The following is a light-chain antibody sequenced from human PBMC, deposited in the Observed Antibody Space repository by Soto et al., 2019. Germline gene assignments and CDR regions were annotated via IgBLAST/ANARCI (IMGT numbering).Light chain of an antibody. Sequence: EIVMTQSLATLSVSPGERTTLSCRASQSVRSHLAWYQQKPGQAPRLLIYGASTRATGIPARFSGSGSGTEFTLNNNSMQYSDFVVYYCHQYNNWPQITFRQVTRLNIK. CDR3: HQYNNWPQIT. J-gene: IGKJ5*01. CDR2: GAS. V-gene: IGKV3-15*01. CDR1: QSVRSH.